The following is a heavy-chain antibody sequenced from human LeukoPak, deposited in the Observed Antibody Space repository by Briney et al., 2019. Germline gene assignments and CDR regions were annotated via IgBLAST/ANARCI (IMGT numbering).Heavy chain of an antibody. CDR1: GFTFSNYW. D-gene: IGHD3-3*01. Sequence: GGSLRLSCAASGFTFSNYWMSWVRQAPGKGLEWVSVIYSGGSTYYADSVKGRFTISRDNSKNTLYLQMNSLRAEDTAVYYCAGGMWSGYLSDNYWGQGTLVTVSS. V-gene: IGHV3-53*01. CDR2: IYSGGST. CDR3: AGGMWSGYLSDNY. J-gene: IGHJ4*02.